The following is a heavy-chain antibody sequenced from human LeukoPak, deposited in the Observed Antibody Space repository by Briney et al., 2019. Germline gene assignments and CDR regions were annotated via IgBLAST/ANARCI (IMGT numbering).Heavy chain of an antibody. CDR1: GFTVSSNY. D-gene: IGHD3-22*01. J-gene: IGHJ3*02. CDR2: IYSGGDT. Sequence: GGSLRLSCAASGFTVSSNYMSWVRQAPGKGLEWVPVIYSGGDTTYADSVKGRFTISRDDSKNTLYLQMNSLRAEDTAVYYCARDGRDSSGYYYLGAFDIGGQGTMVTVSS. V-gene: IGHV3-53*01. CDR3: ARDGRDSSGYYYLGAFDI.